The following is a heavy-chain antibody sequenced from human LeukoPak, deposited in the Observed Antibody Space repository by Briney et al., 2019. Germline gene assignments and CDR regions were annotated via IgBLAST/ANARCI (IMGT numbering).Heavy chain of an antibody. CDR1: GFTFSGSA. CDR2: IRNKRHTYAT. CDR3: ASSFIEY. Sequence: TGGSLSLSCAASGFTFSGSAMHWVRQASGKGLEWVGRIRNKRHTYATSYTASMQGRFTISRDDSKNTAYLQMNSVKTDETAVYYCASSFIEYWGEGTLVSVSS. V-gene: IGHV3-73*01. J-gene: IGHJ4*02.